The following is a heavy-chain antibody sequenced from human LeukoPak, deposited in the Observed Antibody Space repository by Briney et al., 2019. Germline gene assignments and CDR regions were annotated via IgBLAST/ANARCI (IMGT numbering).Heavy chain of an antibody. D-gene: IGHD5-18*01. CDR1: AFTFSSNN. J-gene: IGHJ4*02. CDR2: IGGGGSYI. Sequence: GGSLRLSCAAYAFTFSSNNMNWVRQAPGKGLEWVSSIGGGGSYIFYANSGEGRFTISRDNAKNSLYLQVNSLRAEDTAVYYCARGQEYLWLHKDYWGQGTLVTVSS. V-gene: IGHV3-21*01. CDR3: ARGQEYLWLHKDY.